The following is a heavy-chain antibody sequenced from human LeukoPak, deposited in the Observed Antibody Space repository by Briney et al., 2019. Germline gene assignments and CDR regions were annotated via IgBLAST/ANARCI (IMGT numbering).Heavy chain of an antibody. Sequence: GGSLRLSCADSGFTFSNAWMNWVRQAPGKGLEWVGRIKNKIASGTTDYAAPVKGRFTISRDDSKNTLFLQMNSLKTEDTAMYYCTTNDAFDIWGQGTMVTVSS. V-gene: IGHV3-15*01. CDR3: TTNDAFDI. CDR2: IKNKIASGTT. J-gene: IGHJ3*02. CDR1: GFTFSNAW.